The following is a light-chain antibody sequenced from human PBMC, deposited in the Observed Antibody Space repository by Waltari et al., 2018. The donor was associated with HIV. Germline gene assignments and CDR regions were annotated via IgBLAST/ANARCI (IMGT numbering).Light chain of an antibody. CDR2: KEE. J-gene: IGLJ3*02. CDR1: SGRVASNY. Sequence: NFMLTQPHSVSASPGKTVTISCTGSSGRVASNYVQWYQQRPGSAPTTVIYKEEQRPSGVPDRFSGAINSSSSSASLTISGLKTEDEADYYCQSFHGITAVFGGGTKLTVL. V-gene: IGLV6-57*02. CDR3: QSFHGITAV.